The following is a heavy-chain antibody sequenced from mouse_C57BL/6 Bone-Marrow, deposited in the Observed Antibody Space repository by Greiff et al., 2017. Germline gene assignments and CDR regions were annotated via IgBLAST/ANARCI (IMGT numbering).Heavy chain of an antibody. CDR1: GYTFTSYW. Sequence: VQLQQPGAELVKPGASVKLSCKASGYTFTSYWMHWVKQRPGQGLEWIGMIHPNSGSTNYNEKFKSKATLTVDKSSSTAYMQLSSLTSEDSAVYYCARVKYDYEAWFAYWGQGTLVTVSA. D-gene: IGHD2-4*01. V-gene: IGHV1-64*01. CDR3: ARVKYDYEAWFAY. CDR2: IHPNSGST. J-gene: IGHJ3*01.